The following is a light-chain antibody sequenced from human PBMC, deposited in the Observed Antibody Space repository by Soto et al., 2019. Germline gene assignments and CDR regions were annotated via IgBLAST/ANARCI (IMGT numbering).Light chain of an antibody. CDR3: QQYGGAPWT. J-gene: IGKJ1*01. Sequence: EIVLTQSPGTLSLSPGERATLSCRASQYVRSNYLAWYQQKPGQTPRLLIYTTSSRAPGIPERFSGSGSGTDFTPSISSLAPEDFAVYFCQQYGGAPWTFGQGTKVEIK. CDR2: TTS. CDR1: QYVRSNY. V-gene: IGKV3-20*01.